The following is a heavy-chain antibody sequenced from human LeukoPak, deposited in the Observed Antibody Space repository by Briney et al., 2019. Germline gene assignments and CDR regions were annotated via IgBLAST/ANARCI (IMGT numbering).Heavy chain of an antibody. CDR2: ITSGGGPA. D-gene: IGHD3-9*01. CDR3: ARVVRYSREDY. CDR1: GFTFSSSE. V-gene: IGHV3-48*03. Sequence: PGGSLRLSCAASGFTFSSSEMNWVRQAPGKGLEWVSYITSGGGPAYYADSVKGRFTISRDNANNSLYLQMNSLRAEDTAVYYCARVVRYSREDYWGQGTLVTVSS. J-gene: IGHJ4*02.